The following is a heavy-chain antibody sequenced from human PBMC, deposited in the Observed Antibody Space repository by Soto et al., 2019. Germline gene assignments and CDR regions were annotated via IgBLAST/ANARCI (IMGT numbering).Heavy chain of an antibody. CDR1: GFSLSTSGVG. CDR3: AHRLAYGWWIDYFDF. J-gene: IGHJ4*02. V-gene: IGHV2-5*02. Sequence: QITLKESGPMLVQPTQTLTLTCTFSGFSLSTSGVGVGWIRQPPGKALEWLVVVYWDDDKRYSPSLKSRLTITKDTSKNQVVIRMTNMDPVDTATYYCAHRLAYGWWIDYFDFWGQGTLVTVAS. D-gene: IGHD3-10*01. CDR2: VYWDDDK.